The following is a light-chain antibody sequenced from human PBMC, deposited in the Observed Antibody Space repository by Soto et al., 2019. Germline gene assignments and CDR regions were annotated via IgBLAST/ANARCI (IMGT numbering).Light chain of an antibody. V-gene: IGKV3-15*01. J-gene: IGKJ1*01. CDR1: QSVSNN. Sequence: IAMTQSPATLSVSPGERATLSCRASQSVSNNLAWYQQKPGQAPRLLIYGASTRATGFPARFSGSGSGTEFTLTISSLKSEDFAVYYCQQYNNWTPTFGQGTKVDIK. CDR3: QQYNNWTPT. CDR2: GAS.